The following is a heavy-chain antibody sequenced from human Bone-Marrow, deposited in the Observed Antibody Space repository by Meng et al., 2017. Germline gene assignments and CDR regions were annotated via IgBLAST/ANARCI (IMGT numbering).Heavy chain of an antibody. D-gene: IGHD6-19*01. V-gene: IGHV1-69*13. J-gene: IGHJ4*02. CDR1: GGTFSSYA. CDR3: AREPSPGIAVAGTYYFDY. CDR2: IIPIFGTA. Sequence: SVKVSCKASGGTFSSYAISWVRQAPGQGPEWMGGIIPIFGTANYAQKFQGRVTITADESTSTAYMELSSLRSEDTAVYYCAREPSPGIAVAGTYYFDYWGQGTLVTVSS.